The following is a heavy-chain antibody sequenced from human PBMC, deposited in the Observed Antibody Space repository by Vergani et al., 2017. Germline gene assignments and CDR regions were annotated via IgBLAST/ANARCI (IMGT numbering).Heavy chain of an antibody. CDR1: GFTFRIYG. Sequence: QVQLVESGGGVVQPGGSLRLSCIASGFTFRIYGMHWVRQAPGKGLEWVAFIRYDGTKRFYGDSVKGPFTISRDNSQTTVFLQMNSLRADDSAVYYCTKAGQYDSDNFHDSWGQGALVTVAS. J-gene: IGHJ1*01. V-gene: IGHV3-30*02. CDR2: IRYDGTKR. D-gene: IGHD3-22*01. CDR3: TKAGQYDSDNFHDS.